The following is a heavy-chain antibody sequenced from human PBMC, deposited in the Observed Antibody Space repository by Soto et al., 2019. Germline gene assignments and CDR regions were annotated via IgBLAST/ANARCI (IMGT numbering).Heavy chain of an antibody. V-gene: IGHV3-7*05. CDR1: GFSFSSYW. D-gene: IGHD1-26*01. J-gene: IGHJ4*02. CDR2: IKQDGSEK. Sequence: EVQLVESGGGLVQPGGSLRLSCAASGFSFSSYWMSWVRQAPGQELEWVANIKQDGSEKYYVDSVKGRFTISRDNAKNSLYLQMNGLRAEDTAVYYCARDSGSYYIPNSFDYWGQGTLVTVSS. CDR3: ARDSGSYYIPNSFDY.